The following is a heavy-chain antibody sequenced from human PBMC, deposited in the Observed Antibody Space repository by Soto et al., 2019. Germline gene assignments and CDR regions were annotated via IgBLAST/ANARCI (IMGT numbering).Heavy chain of an antibody. Sequence: SETLSLTFAFSGGSISSSNWWSLVRQPPGKGLEWIGEIYHSGSTNYNPSLKSRVTISVDKSKNQFSLKLSSVTAADTAVYYCARDSPIILWFGELLGRTYGMDVWGQGTTVT. D-gene: IGHD3-10*01. CDR1: GGSISSSNW. CDR2: IYHSGST. V-gene: IGHV4-4*02. CDR3: ARDSPIILWFGELLGRTYGMDV. J-gene: IGHJ6*02.